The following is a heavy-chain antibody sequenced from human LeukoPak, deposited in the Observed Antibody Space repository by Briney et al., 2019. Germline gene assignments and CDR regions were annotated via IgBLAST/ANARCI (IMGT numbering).Heavy chain of an antibody. D-gene: IGHD1-20*01. V-gene: IGHV1-8*01. CDR2: MHPNSGDT. Sequence: ASVRVSCKTSGYTFTGYDINWVRQAAGQGFEWMGWMHPNSGDTGYAHNLQGRITITRDSSTATVFMELSSLRSEDTAMYYCARGRLNGNVDFWGQGTLVTVSS. CDR1: GYTFTGYD. CDR3: ARGRLNGNVDF. J-gene: IGHJ4*02.